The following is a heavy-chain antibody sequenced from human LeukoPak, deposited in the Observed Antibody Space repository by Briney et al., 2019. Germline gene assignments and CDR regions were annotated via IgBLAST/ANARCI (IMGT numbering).Heavy chain of an antibody. CDR2: INPNSGGT. J-gene: IGHJ4*02. CDR3: ARDFMVRGVTEVDNY. CDR1: GYTFTGYY. Sequence: ASVKVSCKASGYTFTGYYMHWVRQAPGQGLEWMGWINPNSGGTNYAQKFQGRVTMTRDTSISTAYMELSRLRSDDTAVYYCARDFMVRGVTEVDNYWGQGTLVTVSS. D-gene: IGHD3-10*01. V-gene: IGHV1-2*02.